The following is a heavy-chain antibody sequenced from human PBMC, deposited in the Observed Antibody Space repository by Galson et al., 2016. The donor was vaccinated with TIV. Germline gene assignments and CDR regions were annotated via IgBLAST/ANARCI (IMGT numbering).Heavy chain of an antibody. J-gene: IGHJ4*02. D-gene: IGHD4-17*01. CDR2: ISAGGGRT. CDR3: ATMDSAGFDYVRRFVL. CDR1: GFTFSSFA. V-gene: IGHV3-23*01. Sequence: SLRLSCAASGFTFSSFAVSWVRQAPGKGLEWVSGISAGGGRTNYADSVKGRFTISRDNPKNTLYLQMSSLRAEDTAAYFCATMDSAGFDYVRRFVLWGQGTLVTVSS.